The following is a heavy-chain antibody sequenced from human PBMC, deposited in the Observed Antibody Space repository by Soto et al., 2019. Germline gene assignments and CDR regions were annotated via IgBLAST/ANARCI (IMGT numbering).Heavy chain of an antibody. Sequence: GGSLRLSCAASGFTFSNAWINWVRQAPGKGLEWVAVISYDGSNKYYADSVKGRFTISRDNSKNTLYLQMNSLRGEDTAIYYCARNFNWAFDYWGQGALVTVSS. V-gene: IGHV3-30-3*01. J-gene: IGHJ4*02. CDR2: ISYDGSNK. CDR3: ARNFNWAFDY. CDR1: GFTFSNAW. D-gene: IGHD3-16*01.